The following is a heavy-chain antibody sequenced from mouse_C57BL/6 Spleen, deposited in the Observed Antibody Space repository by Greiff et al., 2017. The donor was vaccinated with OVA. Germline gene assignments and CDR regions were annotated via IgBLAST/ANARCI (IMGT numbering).Heavy chain of an antibody. V-gene: IGHV1-69*01. CDR2: IDPSDSYT. Sequence: QVQLQQPGAELVMPGASVKLSCKASGYTFTSYWMHWVKQRPGQGLEWIGEIDPSDSYTNYNQKSKGKSTLTVDKSSSTAYMQLSSLTSEDSAVYYCARGPYYYGDYWGQGTTLTVSS. CDR3: ARGPYYYGDY. D-gene: IGHD1-1*01. CDR1: GYTFTSYW. J-gene: IGHJ2*01.